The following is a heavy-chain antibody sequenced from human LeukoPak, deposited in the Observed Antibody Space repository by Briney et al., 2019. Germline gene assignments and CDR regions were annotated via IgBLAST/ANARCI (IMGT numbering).Heavy chain of an antibody. Sequence: GESLKISCKGSGYSFTNYWIGWVRQMPGKGLEWMGIIYPGDSDTKYSPSFQGQVTISADKSINSAYLQWSSLKASDTAMYYCARHTKWLQFDYWGQGTLVTVSS. J-gene: IGHJ4*02. D-gene: IGHD5-24*01. CDR2: IYPGDSDT. CDR1: GYSFTNYW. CDR3: ARHTKWLQFDY. V-gene: IGHV5-51*01.